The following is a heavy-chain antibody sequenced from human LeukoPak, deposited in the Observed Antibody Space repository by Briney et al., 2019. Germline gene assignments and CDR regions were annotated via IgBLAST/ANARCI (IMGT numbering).Heavy chain of an antibody. Sequence: SVKVSCKASGGTFSSYAISWVRQAPGQGLEWMGRIIPIFGTANYAQEFQGRVTITTDESTSTAYMELSSLRSEDTAVYYCARVSRGIAVAADDFDYWGQGTLVTVSS. CDR2: IIPIFGTA. D-gene: IGHD6-19*01. CDR3: ARVSRGIAVAADDFDY. J-gene: IGHJ4*02. CDR1: GGTFSSYA. V-gene: IGHV1-69*05.